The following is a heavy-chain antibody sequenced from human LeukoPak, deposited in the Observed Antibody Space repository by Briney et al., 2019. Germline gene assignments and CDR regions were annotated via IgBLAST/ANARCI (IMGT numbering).Heavy chain of an antibody. CDR3: AGELRIAAAGTLYYYYMDV. V-gene: IGHV4-39*07. Sequence: SETLSLTCTVSGGSISSSSYYWGWIRQPPGKGLEWIGSIYYSGSTYYNPSLKSRVTISVDTSKNQFSLKLSSVTAADTAVYYCAGELRIAAAGTLYYYYMDVWGKGTTVTVSS. J-gene: IGHJ6*03. CDR2: IYYSGST. D-gene: IGHD6-13*01. CDR1: GGSISSSSYY.